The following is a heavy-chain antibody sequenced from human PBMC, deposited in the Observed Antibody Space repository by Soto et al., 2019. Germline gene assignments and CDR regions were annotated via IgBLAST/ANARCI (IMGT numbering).Heavy chain of an antibody. CDR3: AKHRGYSGGAWPIFHH. D-gene: IGHD5-12*01. CDR1: GFTLSSFA. Sequence: EVQLLESGGDLVQPGGSLRLSCAASGFTLSSFATGWVRQSPEKGLEWVAAITSREDRTYYSESVRGRFTISRDTSNLYLQMTGLRAEDPATYSCAKHRGYSGGAWPIFHHWGQGTLVYVSP. V-gene: IGHV3-23*01. J-gene: IGHJ1*01. CDR2: ITSREDRT.